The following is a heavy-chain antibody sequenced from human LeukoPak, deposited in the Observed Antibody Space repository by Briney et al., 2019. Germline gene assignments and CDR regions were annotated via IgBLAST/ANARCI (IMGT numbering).Heavy chain of an antibody. D-gene: IGHD1-1*01. J-gene: IGHJ6*03. CDR2: IIPIFGTA. Sequence: VASVKVSCKASGGTFSSYVISWVRQAPGQGLEWMGGIIPIFGTANYAQKFQGRVTITADKSTSTVYMELSSLRSEDTAMYYCARGTDGQYYYYYTDVWGKGTTVTVSS. CDR1: GGTFSSYV. CDR3: ARGTDGQYYYYYTDV. V-gene: IGHV1-69*06.